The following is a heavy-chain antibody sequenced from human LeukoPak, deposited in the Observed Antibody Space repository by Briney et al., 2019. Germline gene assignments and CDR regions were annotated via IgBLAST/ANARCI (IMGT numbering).Heavy chain of an antibody. V-gene: IGHV3-73*01. CDR3: KTGGITMREEPFDY. D-gene: IGHD1-14*01. Sequence: PGGSLRLSCAASGFTFSGSTIHWVRQASGKGLEWVGHIRSKANNYATAYAASVKGRFTISRDDSKNTAYLQMNSLKTEDTAVHYCKTGGITMREEPFDYWGQGTLVTVSS. J-gene: IGHJ4*02. CDR2: IRSKANNYAT. CDR1: GFTFSGST.